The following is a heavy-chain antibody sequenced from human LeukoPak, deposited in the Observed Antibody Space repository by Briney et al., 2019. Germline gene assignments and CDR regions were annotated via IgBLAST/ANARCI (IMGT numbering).Heavy chain of an antibody. Sequence: GGSLRLSCAASGFTFSSYAMHWVRQAPGKGLEYVSAISSNGGSTYYANSVKGRFTISRDNSKNTLYLQMGSPRAEDTAVYYCARDGYSSSWSGSLWNNWFDPWGQGTLVTVSS. J-gene: IGHJ5*02. D-gene: IGHD6-13*01. CDR2: ISSNGGST. V-gene: IGHV3-64*01. CDR1: GFTFSSYA. CDR3: ARDGYSSSWSGSLWNNWFDP.